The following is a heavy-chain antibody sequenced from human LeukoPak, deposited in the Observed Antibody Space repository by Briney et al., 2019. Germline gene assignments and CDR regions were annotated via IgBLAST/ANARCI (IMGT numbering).Heavy chain of an antibody. D-gene: IGHD5-18*01. V-gene: IGHV7-4-1*02. CDR2: INTNTGNP. CDR1: GGAFSSYA. J-gene: IGHJ4*02. Sequence: EASVKVSCKASGGAFSSYAISWVRQAPGQGLEWMGWINTNTGNPTYAQGFTGRFVFSLDTSVSTAYLQISSLKAEDTAVYYCARALGYGKKTQVVDYWGQGTLVTVSS. CDR3: ARALGYGKKTQVVDY.